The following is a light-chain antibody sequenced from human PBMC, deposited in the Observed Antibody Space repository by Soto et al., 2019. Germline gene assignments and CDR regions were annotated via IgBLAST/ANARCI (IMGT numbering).Light chain of an antibody. CDR2: GAS. Sequence: EMVMTQSPATLYVSPGERATLSCRASQSVSTNLAWYQHKPGQPPRLLFYGASTRATGIPARFSGSASGTEFTLTIGSLQSEDFAVYYCQQYYNWPPMYTFGQGTNLEIK. CDR1: QSVSTN. CDR3: QQYYNWPPMYT. J-gene: IGKJ2*01. V-gene: IGKV3-15*01.